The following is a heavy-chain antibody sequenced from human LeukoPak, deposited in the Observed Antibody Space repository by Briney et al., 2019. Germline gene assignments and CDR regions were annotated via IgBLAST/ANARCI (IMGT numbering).Heavy chain of an antibody. Sequence: GGSLRLSCAASGFTFSRFWFHWVRQVPGKGLAWVSRINPDASVTTYADSVKGRFTISRDNTKNTLYLQMNSLTVEDTALYYCANDMTGFYDYWGQGTLVTVSS. V-gene: IGHV3-74*01. CDR2: INPDASVT. CDR3: ANDMTGFYDY. J-gene: IGHJ4*02. CDR1: GFTFSRFW. D-gene: IGHD3-9*01.